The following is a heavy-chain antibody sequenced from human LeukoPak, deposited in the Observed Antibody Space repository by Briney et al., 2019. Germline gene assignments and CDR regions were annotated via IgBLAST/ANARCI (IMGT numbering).Heavy chain of an antibody. J-gene: IGHJ4*02. CDR3: ARDLAGGDYSFDY. CDR1: GYTFTGYY. D-gene: IGHD4-17*01. Sequence: ASVKVSCKASGYTFTGYYMHWVRQAPGQGLEWMGWINPNSGGTNYAQKFQGRVTMTRDTSISTAYMELSSLRAEDTAVYYCARDLAGGDYSFDYWGQGTLVTVSS. CDR2: INPNSGGT. V-gene: IGHV1-2*02.